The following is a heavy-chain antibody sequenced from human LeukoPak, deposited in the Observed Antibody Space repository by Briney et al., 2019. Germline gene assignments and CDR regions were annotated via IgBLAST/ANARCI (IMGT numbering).Heavy chain of an antibody. CDR1: GSTFSSYA. D-gene: IGHD5-18*01. CDR3: AKENWWIQLMENHYYYYGMDV. CDR2: ISGSGGST. Sequence: GGSLRLSCAASGSTFSSYAMSWVRQAPGKGLEWVSAISGSGGSTYYADSVKGRFTISRDNSKNTLYLQMNSLRAEDTAVYYCAKENWWIQLMENHYYYYGMDVWGQGTTVTVSS. J-gene: IGHJ6*02. V-gene: IGHV3-23*01.